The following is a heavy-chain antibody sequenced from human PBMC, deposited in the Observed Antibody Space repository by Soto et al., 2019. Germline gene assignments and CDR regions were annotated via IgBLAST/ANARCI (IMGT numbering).Heavy chain of an antibody. V-gene: IGHV3-23*01. CDR1: GFTFSSYA. Sequence: EVQLLESGGGLVQPGGSLRLSCAASGFTFSSYAMSWVRQAPGKGLEWVSSITGSAGSTYYTDSVKGRFTISRDNSKTTLYLQMNSLRAEDTAVYYCAKDRNRWLRFDLGYWGQGTLVTVSS. CDR2: ITGSAGST. J-gene: IGHJ4*02. CDR3: AKDRNRWLRFDLGY. D-gene: IGHD5-12*01.